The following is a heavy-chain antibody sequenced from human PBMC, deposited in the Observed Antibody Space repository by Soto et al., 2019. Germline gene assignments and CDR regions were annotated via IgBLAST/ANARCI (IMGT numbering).Heavy chain of an antibody. CDR2: LYPDGRA. J-gene: IGHJ4*02. V-gene: IGHV3-53*01. CDR3: ARGLGREYHDNRGYFHLDY. D-gene: IGHD3-22*01. Sequence: GGSMELSRASSGVTVSRNYPTCFRQAPGKGLKWVSVLYPDGRAYYADSVKGRFTISRDNSKNSVYLQMNTLRAEDTAVYYCARGLGREYHDNRGYFHLDYWGQGTLVT. CDR1: GVTVSRNY.